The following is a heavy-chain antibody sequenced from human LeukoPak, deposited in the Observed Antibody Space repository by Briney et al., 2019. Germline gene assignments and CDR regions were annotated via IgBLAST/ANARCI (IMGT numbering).Heavy chain of an antibody. CDR2: ISSSSGTI. CDR3: ARALGYSYGYAVDY. J-gene: IGHJ4*02. Sequence: GSLRLSCAASGFIFSNYNMNWARQTPGKGLEWLSYISSSSGTIYYADSVKGRFTISGDNAKNSLYLQMNSLRAEDTAAYYCARALGYSYGYAVDYWGQGTLVTVSS. CDR1: GFIFSNYN. V-gene: IGHV3-48*01. D-gene: IGHD5-18*01.